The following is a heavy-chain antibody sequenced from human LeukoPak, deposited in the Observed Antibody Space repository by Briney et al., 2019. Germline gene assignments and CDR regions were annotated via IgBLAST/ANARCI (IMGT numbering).Heavy chain of an antibody. D-gene: IGHD2-15*01. V-gene: IGHV4-34*01. Sequence: SETLSLTCAVYGGSFSVYYWSWIRQPPGKGLEWIGEINHSGSTNYNPSLKSRVTISVDTSKNQFSLKLSSVTAADTAVYYCARLTPGGWYFDYWGQGTLVTVSS. J-gene: IGHJ4*02. CDR2: INHSGST. CDR1: GGSFSVYY. CDR3: ARLTPGGWYFDY.